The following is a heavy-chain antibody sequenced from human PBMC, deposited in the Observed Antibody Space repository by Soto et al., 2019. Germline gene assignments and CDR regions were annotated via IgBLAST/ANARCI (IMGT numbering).Heavy chain of an antibody. CDR1: GFTFSSYE. V-gene: IGHV3-48*03. CDR2: ISSSGSTI. Sequence: PWGSLRLSCAASGFTFSSYEMNWVRQAPGKGLEWVSYISSSGSTIYYADSVKGRFTISRDNAKNSLYLQMNSLRAEDTAVYYCASAATYCTNGVCFGIAAAGLDYWGQGTLVTVSS. CDR3: ASAATYCTNGVCFGIAAAGLDY. D-gene: IGHD2-8*01. J-gene: IGHJ4*02.